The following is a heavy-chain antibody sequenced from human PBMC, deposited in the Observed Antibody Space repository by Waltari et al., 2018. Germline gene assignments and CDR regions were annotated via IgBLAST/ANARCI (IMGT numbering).Heavy chain of an antibody. CDR1: GGSISSYY. CDR2: IYYSGST. V-gene: IGHV4-59*01. CDR3: ARAGRYYDFWSGGWFDP. J-gene: IGHJ5*02. D-gene: IGHD3-3*01. Sequence: QVQLQESGPGLVKPSETLSLTCTVSGGSISSYYWSWIRQPPGKGLEWIGYIYYSGSTNYNPSLKSRVTRSVETSKNQFSLKLSSVTAADTAVYYCARAGRYYDFWSGGWFDPWGQGTLVTVSS.